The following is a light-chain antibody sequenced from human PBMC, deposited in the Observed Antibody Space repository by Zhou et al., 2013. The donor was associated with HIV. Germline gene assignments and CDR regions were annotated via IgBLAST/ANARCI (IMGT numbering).Light chain of an antibody. CDR3: LQDYNYPRT. Sequence: AIRLTQSPSSLSASTGDRVTITCRASQGISTYLAWYQQKPGKAPRFLIYGASSLQSGIPSRFSGSGSGTDFTLTISCLQPEDFATYVCLQDYNYPRTFGQGTKV. J-gene: IGKJ1*01. CDR1: QGISTY. V-gene: IGKV1-8*01. CDR2: GAS.